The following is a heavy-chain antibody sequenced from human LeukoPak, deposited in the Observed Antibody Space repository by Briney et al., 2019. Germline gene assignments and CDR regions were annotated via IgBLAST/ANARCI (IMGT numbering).Heavy chain of an antibody. J-gene: IGHJ4*02. Sequence: PGGPLRLSCAASGFTFSSYAMHWVRQAPGEGLEYVSAISSKGGSTYYANSVKGRFTISRDNSKNTLYLQMGSLRAEDMAVYYCARGSLAGSFDYWGQGTVVTVSS. V-gene: IGHV3-64*01. CDR2: ISSKGGST. CDR3: ARGSLAGSFDY. CDR1: GFTFSSYA. D-gene: IGHD6-19*01.